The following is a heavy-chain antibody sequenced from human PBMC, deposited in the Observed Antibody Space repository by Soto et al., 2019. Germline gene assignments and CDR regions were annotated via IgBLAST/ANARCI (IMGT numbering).Heavy chain of an antibody. CDR1: GFTLSDHF. V-gene: IGHV3-72*01. CDR3: VTLQFSRWFY. D-gene: IGHD4-4*01. Sequence: GSLRLSCAASGFTLSDHFMEWVRQAPGKGLEWVGRTEHKAASYTTDYAASVNGRFTISRDDSKNSLYLQMNSLKTEDTAMYYCVTLQFSRWFYWGLGTLVTVSS. J-gene: IGHJ4*02. CDR2: TEHKAASYTT.